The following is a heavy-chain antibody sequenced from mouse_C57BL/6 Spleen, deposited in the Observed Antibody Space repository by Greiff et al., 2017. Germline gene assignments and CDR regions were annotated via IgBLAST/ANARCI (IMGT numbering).Heavy chain of an antibody. V-gene: IGHV1-7*01. J-gene: IGHJ2*01. CDR1: GYTFTSYW. CDR3: ARVTTLVFDY. D-gene: IGHD1-1*01. CDR2: INPSSGYT. Sequence: VKLQQPGAELAKPGASVKLSCKASGYTFTSYWMHWVKQRPGQGLEWIGYINPSSGYTKYNQQFKDKATLTADKPSSTAYMQLSILTYEYSAVYCCARVTTLVFDYWGPGTTLTVSS.